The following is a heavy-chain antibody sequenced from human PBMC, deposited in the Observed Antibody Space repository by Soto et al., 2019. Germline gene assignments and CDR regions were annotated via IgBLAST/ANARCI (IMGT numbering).Heavy chain of an antibody. CDR3: ARSYYYDSSGYYPHDAFDI. CDR2: IYYSGST. CDR1: GGSISSYY. D-gene: IGHD3-22*01. J-gene: IGHJ3*02. V-gene: IGHV4-59*01. Sequence: SETLSLTCTVSGGSISSYYWRWIRQPPGKGLEWIGYIYYSGSTNYNPSLKSRVTISVDTSKNQFSLKLSSVTAADTAVYYCARSYYYDSSGYYPHDAFDIWGQGTMVTVSS.